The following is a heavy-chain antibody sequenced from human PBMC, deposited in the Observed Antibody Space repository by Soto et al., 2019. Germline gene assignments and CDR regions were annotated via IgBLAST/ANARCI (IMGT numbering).Heavy chain of an antibody. CDR2: IIPIFGTA. CDR3: ARGGYYGSGSYLGFFY. CDR1: GGTFSSYA. J-gene: IGHJ4*02. V-gene: IGHV1-69*06. D-gene: IGHD3-10*01. Sequence: QVQLVQSGAEVKKPGSSVKVSCKASGGTFSSYAITWVRQAPGQGLEWMGGIIPIFGTANYAQKFQGRVTITADKSTSTAYMELGSLRSEDTAVYYCARGGYYGSGSYLGFFYWGQGTLVTVSS.